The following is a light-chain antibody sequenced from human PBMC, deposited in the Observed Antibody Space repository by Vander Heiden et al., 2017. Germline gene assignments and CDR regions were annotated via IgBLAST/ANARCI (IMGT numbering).Light chain of an antibody. J-gene: IGKJ4*01. Sequence: EIALTQSPATLSLSPGERATLSCRASQSVSSYLVWYQQKPGQAPRLLIYDASNRASGIPARFSGSGSGTDFTLTISSLEPEDFAVYYCQQRSSWPLTFGGRTKVEIK. CDR3: QQRSSWPLT. CDR1: QSVSSY. V-gene: IGKV3-11*01. CDR2: DAS.